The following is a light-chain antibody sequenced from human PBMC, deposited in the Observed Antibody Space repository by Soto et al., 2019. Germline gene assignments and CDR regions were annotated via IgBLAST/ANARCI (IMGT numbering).Light chain of an antibody. Sequence: QSVMTQPPSVSGATRQRVTISCTGSSSNIGAGYDVHWYQQFPGTAPRLLIYGNTNRPSGVPDRFSGSKSGTSASLAISGLQSEDEADYYCAAWDDSLNGLLVFGTGTKVTVL. CDR1: SSNIGAGYD. CDR3: AAWDDSLNGLLV. V-gene: IGLV1-40*01. CDR2: GNT. J-gene: IGLJ1*01.